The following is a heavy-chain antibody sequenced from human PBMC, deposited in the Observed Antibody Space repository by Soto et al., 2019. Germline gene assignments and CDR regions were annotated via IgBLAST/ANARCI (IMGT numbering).Heavy chain of an antibody. J-gene: IGHJ4*02. V-gene: IGHV4-59*01. D-gene: IGHD3-9*01. Sequence: PSETLSLTCTVSGGSISSYYWSWIRQPPGKGLEWIGYIYYSGSTNYNPSLKSRVTISVDTSKNQFSLKLSSVTAADTAVYYCERMSYDILTGSDYWGQGTLVTVSS. CDR1: GGSISSYY. CDR2: IYYSGST. CDR3: ERMSYDILTGSDY.